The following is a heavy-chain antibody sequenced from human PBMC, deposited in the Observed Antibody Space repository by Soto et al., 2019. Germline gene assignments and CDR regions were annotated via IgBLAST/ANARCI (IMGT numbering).Heavy chain of an antibody. CDR3: VREGRGSFDF. D-gene: IGHD5-12*01. CDR2: VRGDFVTT. J-gene: IGHJ3*01. CDR1: GFTFSDHA. Sequence: EVQLLESGGGLVQPGGSLRLSCATSGFTFSDHAMHWVRQAPGEGLEWVSGVRGDFVTTPYADSVKGRFTISRDNSKNTLSLQMSSLTADDTAIYYCVREGRGSFDFWGRGTMVTVSS. V-gene: IGHV3-23*01.